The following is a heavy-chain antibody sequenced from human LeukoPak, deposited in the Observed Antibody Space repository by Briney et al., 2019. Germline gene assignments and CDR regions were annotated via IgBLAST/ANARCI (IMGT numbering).Heavy chain of an antibody. D-gene: IGHD3-22*01. CDR1: GYSLTELS. CDR3: SMHYFDSSGYLEA. J-gene: IGHJ4*02. CDR2: VDPEEGKT. Sequence: ASVKVSCKVSGYSLTELSMHWVRQAPGKGPEGMGVVDPEEGKTIYAEKLQGRVTMTEDTLTETAYMEISSLRSEDTAVYFCSMHYFDSSGYLEAWGQGTLVTVSS. V-gene: IGHV1-24*01.